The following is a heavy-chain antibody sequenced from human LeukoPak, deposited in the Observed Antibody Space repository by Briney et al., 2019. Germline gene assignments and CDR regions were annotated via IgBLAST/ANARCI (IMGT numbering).Heavy chain of an antibody. V-gene: IGHV4-38-2*01. Sequence: PETLSLTCAVSGYSISSGYYWGWIRQPPGKGLEWIGYMYHSGSAYYNPSLRSRVTISLDTSQNQFSLKLSSLTAADTAVYYCARSEYSSGWSFDYWGQGTLVTVSS. D-gene: IGHD6-19*01. CDR2: MYHSGSA. CDR1: GYSISSGYY. J-gene: IGHJ4*02. CDR3: ARSEYSSGWSFDY.